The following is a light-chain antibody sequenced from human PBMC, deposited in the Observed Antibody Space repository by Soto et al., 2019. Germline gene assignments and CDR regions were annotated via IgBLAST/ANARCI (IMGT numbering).Light chain of an antibody. CDR1: SSNIGNNY. J-gene: IGLJ2*01. CDR2: ENN. CDR3: GSWDSSLSAVV. Sequence: QSVLTQPPSVSAAPGQEVTISCSGSSSNIGNNYVSWYQHLPGTAPKLLIYENNKRPSGIPDRFSGSKSGTSATLGITGLQTGDEADYYCGSWDSSLSAVVFGGGTKLTVL. V-gene: IGLV1-51*02.